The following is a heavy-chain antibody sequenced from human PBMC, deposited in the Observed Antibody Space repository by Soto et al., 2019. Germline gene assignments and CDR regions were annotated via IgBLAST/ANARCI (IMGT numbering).Heavy chain of an antibody. CDR1: GFTFSSYS. CDR3: ARVCYSVAGTGGLDY. CDR2: ISSSSSTI. D-gene: IGHD6-19*01. Sequence: EVQLVESGGGLVQPGGSLRLSCAASGFTFSSYSMNWVRQAPGKGLEWVSYISSSSSTIYYADSVKGRFTISRDNAKNSLYLQMHSLRDEDTAVYYGARVCYSVAGTGGLDYWGQGTLVTVSS. J-gene: IGHJ4*02. V-gene: IGHV3-48*02.